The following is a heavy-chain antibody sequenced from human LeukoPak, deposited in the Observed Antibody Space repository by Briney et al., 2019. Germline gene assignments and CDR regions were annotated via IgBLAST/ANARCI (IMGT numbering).Heavy chain of an antibody. V-gene: IGHV6-1*01. CDR3: ARSEQPLVQVVGYWFDP. D-gene: IGHD6-13*01. J-gene: IGHJ5*02. CDR2: TYYRSKWYN. CDR1: GDSVSSNSAA. Sequence: SQTLSLTCAISGDSVSSNSAAWNWIRQSPSRGLEWLGRTYYRSKWYNDYAVSVKSRITINPDTSKNPFSMQMNSVTPEDTAVYYCARSEQPLVQVVGYWFDPWGQGPLVTVSS.